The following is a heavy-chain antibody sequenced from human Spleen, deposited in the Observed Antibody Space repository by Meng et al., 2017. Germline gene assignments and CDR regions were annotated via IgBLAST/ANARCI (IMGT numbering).Heavy chain of an antibody. V-gene: IGHV4-61*02. D-gene: IGHD4-11*01. Sequence: LRLFCTVSGGSISSGTYYWSWIRQPAGKGLEWIGRIYTSGSTNYNPSLKSRVTISEDTSKNQFSLRLSSVTAADSAVYYCARGPTTMAHDFDYWGQGTLVTVSS. CDR3: ARGPTTMAHDFDY. CDR2: IYTSGST. CDR1: GGSISSGTYY. J-gene: IGHJ4*02.